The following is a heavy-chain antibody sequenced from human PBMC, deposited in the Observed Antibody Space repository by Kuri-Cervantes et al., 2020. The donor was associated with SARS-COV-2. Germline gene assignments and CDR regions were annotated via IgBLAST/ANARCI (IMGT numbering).Heavy chain of an antibody. CDR1: GGSISSYY. D-gene: IGHD2-2*01. V-gene: IGHV4-4*07. CDR3: AKDIGVVPASSALAWFDP. Sequence: SEILSFTCTVPGGSISSYYWSWIRQPAGKGLEWIGRNYTRGSTNYNPTLKSRVTMYVDTTKNQFSLKMFSLTDADTAVYYCAKDIGVVPASSALAWFDPWGQGTLVTVSS. J-gene: IGHJ5*02. CDR2: NYTRGST.